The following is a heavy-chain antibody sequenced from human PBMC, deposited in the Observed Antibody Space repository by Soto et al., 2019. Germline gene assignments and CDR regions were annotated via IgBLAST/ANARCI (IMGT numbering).Heavy chain of an antibody. Sequence: ISCKGSGYSFTSYCNSWVQEMPGKGMEWMGRVESSDFYTNNSTSFQGHVTIAAVKTFSSADLQWNSLMASDPAMYYCARPGGVERARKFFGYAFEIWGQGTMVTVSS. D-gene: IGHD3-3*01. CDR2: VESSDFYT. J-gene: IGHJ3*02. CDR1: GYSFTSYC. V-gene: IGHV5-10-1*01. CDR3: ARPGGVERARKFFGYAFEI.